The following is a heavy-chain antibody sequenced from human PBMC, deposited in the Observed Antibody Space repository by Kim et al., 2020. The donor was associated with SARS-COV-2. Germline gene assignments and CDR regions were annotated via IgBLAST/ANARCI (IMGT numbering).Heavy chain of an antibody. D-gene: IGHD2-21*02. CDR3: ARHSENDPYCGGDCYG. J-gene: IGHJ1*01. V-gene: IGHV5-51*01. CDR1: GYSFTSYW. CDR2: IYPGDSDT. Sequence: GESLKISCKGSGYSFTSYWIGWVRQMPGKGLEWMGIIYPGDSDTRYSPSFQGQVTISADKSISTAYLQWSSLKASDTAMYYCARHSENDPYCGGDCYGWGQGTLVTVSS.